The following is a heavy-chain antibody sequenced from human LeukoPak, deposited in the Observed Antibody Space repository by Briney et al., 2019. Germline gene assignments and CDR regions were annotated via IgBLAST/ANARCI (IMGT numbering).Heavy chain of an antibody. J-gene: IGHJ6*04. Sequence: ASGKVSCKASGYTFTSYAMHWVRQAPGQRLEWMGWINAGNGNTKYSQKFQGRVTITRDTSASTAYMELSSLRSEDTAVYYCARVITMVRGHGMDVWGKGTTVTVSS. D-gene: IGHD3-10*01. CDR1: GYTFTSYA. V-gene: IGHV1-3*01. CDR3: ARVITMVRGHGMDV. CDR2: INAGNGNT.